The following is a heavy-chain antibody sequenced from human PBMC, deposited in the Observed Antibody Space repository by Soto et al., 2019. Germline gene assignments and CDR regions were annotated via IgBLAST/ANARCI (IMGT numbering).Heavy chain of an antibody. CDR1: GFTFSNYA. Sequence: EVQLLESGGGLVQPGGSLRLSCAASGFTFSNYAMSWVRQTPGKGLEWVSTISGGGGNTYYPDSVKGRFTISRDNSKDTVYLQMNSLRAEDTAISYCAKERLGRGADYWGQGALVTVTS. J-gene: IGHJ4*02. V-gene: IGHV3-23*01. CDR2: ISGGGGNT. CDR3: AKERLGRGADY.